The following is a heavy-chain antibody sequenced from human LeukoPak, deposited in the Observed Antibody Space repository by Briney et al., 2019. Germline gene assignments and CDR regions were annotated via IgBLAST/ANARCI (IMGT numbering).Heavy chain of an antibody. D-gene: IGHD3-10*01. V-gene: IGHV3-7*01. CDR1: GFTFSSYW. Sequence: GGSLRLSCAASGFTFSSYWMSWVRQAPGKGLEWVANIKQDGSEKYYVDSVKGRFTISRDNAKNSLYLQMDSLRAEDTTVYYCAREFRQLLWFGELLIDFDHWGQGTLVTVSS. CDR3: AREFRQLLWFGELLIDFDH. J-gene: IGHJ4*02. CDR2: IKQDGSEK.